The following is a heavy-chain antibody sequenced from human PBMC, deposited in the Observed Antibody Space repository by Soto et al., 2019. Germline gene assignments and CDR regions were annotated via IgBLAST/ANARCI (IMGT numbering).Heavy chain of an antibody. CDR2: IGDRATSA. CDR1: GFMFSNYA. CDR3: AKSRYSDSSGDYYDF. Sequence: EVQLLESGGGLVQPGGSLRLSCAASGFMFSNYAMSWVRQAPGKGLEWVSGIGDRATSAYYADSVKGRFAISRDNSYNTLFLQLNSLRAEDTAVYYCAKSRYSDSSGDYYDFWGQGTLVTVSS. V-gene: IGHV3-23*01. D-gene: IGHD3-22*01. J-gene: IGHJ4*02.